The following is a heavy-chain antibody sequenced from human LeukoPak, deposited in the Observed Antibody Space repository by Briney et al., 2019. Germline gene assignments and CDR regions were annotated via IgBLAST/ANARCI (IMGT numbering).Heavy chain of an antibody. CDR1: GYTVSDYF. V-gene: IGHV1-2*06. D-gene: IGHD7-27*01. CDR2: INPNSGGT. Sequence: ASVKVSCKASGYTVSDYFIHWVRQAPGQGLGWMGRINPNSGGTEYAQNFQGRVTMTRDTSISASYMELNRLTSDDTAIYYCARDLSSTSNWELDYWGQGTLVTVSS. CDR3: ARDLSSTSNWELDY. J-gene: IGHJ4*02.